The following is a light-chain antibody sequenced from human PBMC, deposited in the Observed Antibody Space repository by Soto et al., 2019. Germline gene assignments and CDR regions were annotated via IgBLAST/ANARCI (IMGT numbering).Light chain of an antibody. CDR2: DVS. J-gene: IGKJ5*01. CDR1: QDIRGA. V-gene: IGKV1-13*02. CDR3: QQFNSYPIT. Sequence: AIQLTQSPSSLSASVGDRVTITCRASQDIRGALAWYQQKPGKAPKILIYDVSTLESGVPSRFSGSSSGTDFTLTISSRQPVDFATYYCQQFNSYPITLGQGTRLEIK.